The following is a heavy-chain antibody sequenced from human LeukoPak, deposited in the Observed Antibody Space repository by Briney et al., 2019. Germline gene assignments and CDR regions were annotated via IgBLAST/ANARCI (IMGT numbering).Heavy chain of an antibody. CDR1: GFTFSSYA. D-gene: IGHD6-6*01. V-gene: IGHV3-30*04. CDR2: ISYDGSNK. CDR3: AREGRIAAAAEDY. Sequence: GRSLRLSCAASGFTFSSYAMHWVRQAPGKGLEWVAVISYDGSNKYYADSVKGRFTISRDNAKNSLYLQMNSLRAEDTAVYYCAREGRIAAAAEDYWGQGTLVTVSS. J-gene: IGHJ4*02.